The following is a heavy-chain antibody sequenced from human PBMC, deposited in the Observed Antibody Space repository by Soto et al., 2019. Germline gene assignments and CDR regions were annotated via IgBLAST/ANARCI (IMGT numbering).Heavy chain of an antibody. Sequence: EVQLVESGGGLVQPGGSLRVSCAASGFTFSNYWMTWVRQAPGKGLEWVANINQDGSEKYYVDSVKGRFSISRDNAKKSLYLQLSSLRAEYTAVYYCASDRGTYAYHDWGQGTLVTVSS. CDR1: GFTFSNYW. J-gene: IGHJ4*02. V-gene: IGHV3-7*03. CDR2: INQDGSEK. D-gene: IGHD3-16*01. CDR3: ASDRGTYAYHD.